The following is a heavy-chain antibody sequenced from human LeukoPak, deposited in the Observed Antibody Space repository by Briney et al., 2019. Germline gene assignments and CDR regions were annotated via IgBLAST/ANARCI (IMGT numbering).Heavy chain of an antibody. CDR1: GFTFSNYA. J-gene: IGHJ4*02. CDR2: MSYDGSNK. CDR3: ARPDNSVWSHPFDY. V-gene: IGHV3-30*09. Sequence: PGGSLRLSCAASGFTFSNYAIHWVRQAPGKGLEWVAVMSYDGSNKYYADSVKGRFAISRDNSKNTLYLQMNSLRGEDTALYYCARPDNSVWSHPFDYWGQGTLVTVSS. D-gene: IGHD6-19*01.